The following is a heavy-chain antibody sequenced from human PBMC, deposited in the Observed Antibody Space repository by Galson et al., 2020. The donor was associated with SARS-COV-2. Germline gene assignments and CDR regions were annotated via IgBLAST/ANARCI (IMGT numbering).Heavy chain of an antibody. CDR3: ARDHGSGSYYNV. Sequence: SLKISCAASGFTFSSYAMHWVRQAPGKGLEWVAVISYDGSNKYYADSVKGRFTISRDNSKNTLYLQMNSLRAEDTAVYYCARDHGSGSYYNVWGQGTLVTVSS. V-gene: IGHV3-30-3*01. CDR2: ISYDGSNK. J-gene: IGHJ4*02. CDR1: GFTFSSYA. D-gene: IGHD3-10*01.